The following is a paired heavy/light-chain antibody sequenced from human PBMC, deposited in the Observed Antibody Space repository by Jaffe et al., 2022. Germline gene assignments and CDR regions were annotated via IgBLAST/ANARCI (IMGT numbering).Light chain of an antibody. V-gene: IGKV4-1*01. CDR1: QSVLYRSNNKNY. J-gene: IGKJ1*01. Sequence: DIVMTQSPDSLAVSLGERATINCKSSQSVLYRSNNKNYLGWYQHKPGQPPKVLMYWASTRESGVPDRFSGSGSGTDFTLTISSLQAEDVAVYYCQQYYETPPTFGQGTKVEIK. CDR2: WAS. CDR3: QQYYETPPT.
Heavy chain of an antibody. CDR3: ARGSIVVLVAATPDY. CDR1: GGSFSGYY. J-gene: IGHJ4*02. CDR2: INHRGIT. D-gene: IGHD2-15*01. Sequence: QVQLQQWGAGLLKPSETLSLTCAVYGGSFSGYYWSWIRQPPGKGLEWIGEINHRGITNYNPSLKSRVTVSVDTSKNQFSLKLSSVTAADTAVYYCARGSIVVLVAATPDYWGQGTLVTVSS. V-gene: IGHV4-34*01.